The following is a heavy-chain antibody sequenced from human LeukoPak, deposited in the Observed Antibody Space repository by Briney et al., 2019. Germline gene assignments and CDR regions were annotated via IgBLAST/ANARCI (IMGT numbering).Heavy chain of an antibody. D-gene: IGHD1-26*01. CDR2: IIPILGIA. J-gene: IGHJ6*02. V-gene: IGHV1-69*04. CDR3: ARDCGSYLNYYGMDV. Sequence: SVKVSCKASGGTFSSYAISWVRQAPGQGLEWMGRIIPILGIANYAQKFQGRVTITADISTSTAYMELSSLRSEDTAVYYCARDCGSYLNYYGMDVWGQGTTVTVSS. CDR1: GGTFSSYA.